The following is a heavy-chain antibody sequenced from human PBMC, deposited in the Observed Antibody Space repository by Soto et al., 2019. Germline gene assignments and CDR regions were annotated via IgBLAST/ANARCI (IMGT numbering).Heavy chain of an antibody. CDR1: GFTFGDYA. J-gene: IGHJ4*02. CDR3: TRDRAPYYYDSSGYSARVYYFDY. D-gene: IGHD3-22*01. Sequence: GGSLSLSCTASGFTFGDYAMSWFRQAPGKGLEWVGFIRSKAYGGTTEYAASVKGRFTISRDDSKSIAYLQMNSLKTEDTAVYYCTRDRAPYYYDSSGYSARVYYFDYWGQGTLVTVSS. V-gene: IGHV3-49*03. CDR2: IRSKAYGGTT.